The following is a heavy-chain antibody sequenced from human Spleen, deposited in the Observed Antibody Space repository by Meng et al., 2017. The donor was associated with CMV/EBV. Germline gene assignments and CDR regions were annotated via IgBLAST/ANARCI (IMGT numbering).Heavy chain of an antibody. CDR3: ARGSTNWELPAYFDY. CDR1: GLTFSNFE. D-gene: IGHD3-10*01. Sequence: RGSLRLSCAVSGLTFSNFEMNWVRQAPGKGLEWVSFISRSGSTIYYADSVKGRFTISRDNAKKSLYLQMNSLRAEDTAIYYCARGSTNWELPAYFDYWGQGTLVTVSS. CDR2: ISRSGSTI. J-gene: IGHJ4*02. V-gene: IGHV3-48*03.